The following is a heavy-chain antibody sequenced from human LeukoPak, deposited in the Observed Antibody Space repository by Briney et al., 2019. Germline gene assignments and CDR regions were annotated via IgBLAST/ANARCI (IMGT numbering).Heavy chain of an antibody. CDR3: TSPYGSGSRANYYYYMDV. J-gene: IGHJ6*03. V-gene: IGHV3-73*01. D-gene: IGHD3-10*01. Sequence: GGSLRLSCAASGSTFSGSAMHWVRQASGKGLEWVGRIRSKANSYATAYAASVKGRFTISRDDSKNTAYLQMNSLKTEDTAVYYCTSPYGSGSRANYYYYMDVWGKGTTVTVSS. CDR2: IRSKANSYAT. CDR1: GSTFSGSA.